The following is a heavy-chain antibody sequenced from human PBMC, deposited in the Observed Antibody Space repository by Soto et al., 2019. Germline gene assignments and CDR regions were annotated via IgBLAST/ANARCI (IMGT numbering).Heavy chain of an antibody. D-gene: IGHD6-19*01. Sequence: QVQLVQSGAAVKKPGSSVKVSCKASGGTFSSYAISWVRQAPGQGLEWMGGIIPIFGTANYAQKFQGRVTITADESTSTAYMALSSLRAEDTAVYYCATQRSGSGYYSYRMDVWGQGTTVTVSS. J-gene: IGHJ6*02. CDR3: ATQRSGSGYYSYRMDV. CDR2: IIPIFGTA. CDR1: GGTFSSYA. V-gene: IGHV1-69*12.